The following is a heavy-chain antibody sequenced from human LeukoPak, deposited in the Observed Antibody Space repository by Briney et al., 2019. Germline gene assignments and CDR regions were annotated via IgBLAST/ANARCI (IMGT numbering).Heavy chain of an antibody. D-gene: IGHD5-18*01. Sequence: GGSLRLSCAASGFTFSSYSMNWVRQAPGKGLEWVSSISSSSSYIYYADSAKGRFTISRDNAKNSLYLQMNSLRAEDTAVYYCARLGYSYGGAYVGYWGQGTLVTVSS. CDR1: GFTFSSYS. V-gene: IGHV3-21*01. CDR3: ARLGYSYGGAYVGY. CDR2: ISSSSSYI. J-gene: IGHJ4*02.